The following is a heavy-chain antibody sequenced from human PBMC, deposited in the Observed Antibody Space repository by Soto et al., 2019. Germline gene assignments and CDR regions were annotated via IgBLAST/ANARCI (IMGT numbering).Heavy chain of an antibody. J-gene: IGHJ5*02. CDR3: ARGTYNWNYGWFDP. D-gene: IGHD1-7*01. V-gene: IGHV1-18*04. Sequence: SVKVSCTASGYTFTSYCISWVRQSPGQGLEWMGWISAYNGNTNYAQKLQGRVTMTTDTSTSTAYMELRSLRSDGTAVYYCARGTYNWNYGWFDPWGQGTLVTVSS. CDR2: ISAYNGNT. CDR1: GYTFTSYC.